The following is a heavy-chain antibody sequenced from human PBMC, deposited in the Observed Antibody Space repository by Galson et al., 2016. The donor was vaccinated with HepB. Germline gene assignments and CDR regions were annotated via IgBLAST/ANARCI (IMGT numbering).Heavy chain of an antibody. CDR2: VYYTGST. CDR1: GDSVTNSVYN. V-gene: IGHV4-39*01. CDR3: AGGFHTSSPT. Sequence: SETLSLTCTVSGDSVTNSVYNWGWIRQPPGKGLEWIGSVYYTGSTYYNPSLKSRVTISIDTSRNQFSLRLNSVTAAATAVYYCAGGFHTSSPTWGQGTLVTVFS. J-gene: IGHJ4*02. D-gene: IGHD2-2*01.